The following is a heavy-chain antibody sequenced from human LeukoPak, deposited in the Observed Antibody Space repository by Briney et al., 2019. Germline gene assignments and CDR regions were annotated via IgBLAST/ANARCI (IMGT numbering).Heavy chain of an antibody. Sequence: SETLSLTCTVSGGSISSSSYYWGWIRQPPGKGLEWIGSIYYSGSTYYNPSLKSRVTISVDTSKNQFSLKLSSVTAADTAVYYCARDQLGFGELLNWFDPWGQGTLVTVSS. CDR2: IYYSGST. J-gene: IGHJ5*02. CDR1: GGSISSSSYY. V-gene: IGHV4-39*07. D-gene: IGHD3-10*01. CDR3: ARDQLGFGELLNWFDP.